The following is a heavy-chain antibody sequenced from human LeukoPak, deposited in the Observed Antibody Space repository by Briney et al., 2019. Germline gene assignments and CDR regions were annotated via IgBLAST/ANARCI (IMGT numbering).Heavy chain of an antibody. CDR1: GYTFTSYG. D-gene: IGHD1-7*01. J-gene: IGHJ4*02. V-gene: IGHV1-46*01. Sequence: GASVKVSCTASGYTFTSYGISWVRQAPGQGLEWMGIINPSGGSTSYAQTFQGRVTMTRDTSTSTVYMELSSLRSEDTAVYYCARGITGTTPPPVYWGQGTLVTVSS. CDR3: ARGITGTTPPPVY. CDR2: INPSGGST.